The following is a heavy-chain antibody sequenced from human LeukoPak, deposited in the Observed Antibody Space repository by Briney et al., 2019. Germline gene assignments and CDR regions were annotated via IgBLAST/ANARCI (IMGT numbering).Heavy chain of an antibody. D-gene: IGHD3-22*01. J-gene: IGHJ4*02. CDR2: ISWNSGSI. CDR1: GFTFDNFG. V-gene: IGHV3-9*01. CDR3: AKDIRLQYYYDSSGLDY. Sequence: GGSLRLSCAASGFTFDNFGMYWFRQAPGRGLEWVSGISWNSGSIGYADSVKGRFTISRDNAKNSLYLQMNSLRAEDTALYYCAKDIRLQYYYDSSGLDYWGQGTLVTVSS.